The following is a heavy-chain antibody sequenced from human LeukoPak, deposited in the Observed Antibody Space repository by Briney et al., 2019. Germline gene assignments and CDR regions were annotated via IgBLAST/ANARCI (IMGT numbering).Heavy chain of an antibody. CDR3: ARGDPLGDY. J-gene: IGHJ4*02. V-gene: IGHV4-31*11. CDR1: GGSFSGHY. Sequence: SETLSLTCAVYGGSFSGHYWSWIRQHPGKGLEFIGYIYYSGSTYYNPSLKSRVTISRDTSKNQFSLKLSSVTAADTAVYYCARGDPLGDYWGQGTLVTVSS. CDR2: IYYSGST. D-gene: IGHD3-10*01.